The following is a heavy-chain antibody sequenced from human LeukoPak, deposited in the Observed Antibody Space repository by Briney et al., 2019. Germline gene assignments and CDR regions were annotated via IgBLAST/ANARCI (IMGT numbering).Heavy chain of an antibody. J-gene: IGHJ4*02. CDR1: GGSITNYF. D-gene: IGHD7-27*01. V-gene: IGHV4-59*08. CDR3: ARRPTGDPKFDY. CDR2: IYSSGST. Sequence: SETLSLTCSVSGGSITNYFWTWIRQPPGKGLEWIGYIYSSGSTYYNPSLKSRVTISVDTSKNRFSLKLSTVTAADTAVYYCARRPTGDPKFDYWGQGTLVTVSS.